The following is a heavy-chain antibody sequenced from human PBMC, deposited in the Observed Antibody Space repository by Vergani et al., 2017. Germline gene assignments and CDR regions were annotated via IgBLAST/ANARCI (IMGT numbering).Heavy chain of an antibody. J-gene: IGHJ3*02. CDR1: GFDFSSYI. CDR2: ISSSSSYI. V-gene: IGHV3-21*05. Sequence: QLVESGGGWVQPGGSLRLSCVVSGFDFSSYIMNWVRQAPGKGLEWVSYISSSSSYIYYADSVKGRFTISRDNAKNSLYLQMNSLRAEDTAVYYCARQWGGYCSSTSCYGGAFDIWGQGTMVTVSS. CDR3: ARQWGGYCSSTSCYGGAFDI. D-gene: IGHD2-2*01.